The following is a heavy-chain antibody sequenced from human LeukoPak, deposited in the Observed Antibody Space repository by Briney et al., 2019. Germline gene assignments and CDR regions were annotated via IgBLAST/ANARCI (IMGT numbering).Heavy chain of an antibody. J-gene: IGHJ4*02. CDR3: ARKPRNGVNPYFDY. D-gene: IGHD4-23*01. CDR2: MSGSGDTT. Sequence: SGGSLRLSCAASGFTFGSGAMSWVRQAPGKGLEWVSGMSGSGDTTYYADSVKGRFTISRDNSKNTLYLQMNSLRVEDTAVYYCARKPRNGVNPYFDYWGQGTLVTVSS. V-gene: IGHV3-23*01. CDR1: GFTFGSGA.